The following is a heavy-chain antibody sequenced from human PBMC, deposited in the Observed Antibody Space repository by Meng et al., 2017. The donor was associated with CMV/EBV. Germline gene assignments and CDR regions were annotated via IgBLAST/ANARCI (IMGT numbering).Heavy chain of an antibody. Sequence: GESLKISCKGSGYSFTSYWIGWVRQMPGKGLEWMGIIYPGDSDTRYSPSFQGQVTISADKPISTAYLQWSSLKASDTAMYYCARKSYYDFWSGPVDGMDVWGQGTTVTVSS. CDR2: IYPGDSDT. CDR3: ARKSYYDFWSGPVDGMDV. V-gene: IGHV5-51*04. J-gene: IGHJ6*02. D-gene: IGHD3-3*01. CDR1: GYSFTSYW.